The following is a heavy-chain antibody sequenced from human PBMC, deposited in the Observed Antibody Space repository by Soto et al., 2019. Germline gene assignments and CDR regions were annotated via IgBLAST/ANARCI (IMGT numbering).Heavy chain of an antibody. V-gene: IGHV1-69*08. Sequence: QVQLVQSGAEVKKPGSSVKVSCKASGGTFSSYTISWVRQAPGQGLEWMGRIIPILGIANYAQKFQGRVTITADKSTSTAYMELSSLRSEDTAVYYCARDPDIVVVPAAMDNWFDPWGQGTLVTVSS. J-gene: IGHJ5*02. CDR3: ARDPDIVVVPAAMDNWFDP. D-gene: IGHD2-2*01. CDR1: GGTFSSYT. CDR2: IIPILGIA.